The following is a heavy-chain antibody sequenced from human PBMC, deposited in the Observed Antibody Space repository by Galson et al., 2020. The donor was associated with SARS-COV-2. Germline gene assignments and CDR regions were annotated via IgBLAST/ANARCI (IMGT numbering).Heavy chain of an antibody. V-gene: IGHV4-59*01. Sequence: ASETLSLTCTVSGGSISSYYWSWIRQPPGKGLEWIGYTYYSGSTNYNPSLKSRVTISVDTSKNQFSLKLSSVTAADTAVYYCARAGGYNSPDTLWGQGTLVTVSS. CDR3: ARAGGYNSPDTL. CDR1: GGSISSYY. D-gene: IGHD5-12*01. CDR2: TYYSGST. J-gene: IGHJ4*02.